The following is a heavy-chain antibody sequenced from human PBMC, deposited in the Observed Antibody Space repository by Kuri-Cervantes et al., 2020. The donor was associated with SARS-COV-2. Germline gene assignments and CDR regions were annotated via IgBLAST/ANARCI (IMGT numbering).Heavy chain of an antibody. V-gene: IGHV1-18*04. CDR2: ISAYNGNT. CDR1: GYTFTSYG. CDR3: ARGLVTIFWVVNDAFDI. D-gene: IGHD3-3*01. Sequence: ASVKVSCKASGYTFTSYGISWVRQAPGQGLEWMGWISAYNGNTNYAQKLQGRVTMTTDTSTSTAYMELRSLRSDDTAVYYCARGLVTIFWVVNDAFDIWGQGTMVTVSS. J-gene: IGHJ3*02.